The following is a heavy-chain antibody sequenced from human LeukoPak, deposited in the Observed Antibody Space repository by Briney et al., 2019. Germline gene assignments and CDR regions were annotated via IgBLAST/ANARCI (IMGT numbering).Heavy chain of an antibody. V-gene: IGHV4-34*01. D-gene: IGHD2-2*01. CDR2: INHSGST. CDR3: ARRRDCSSTSCLNWFDP. Sequence: PSEILSLTCAVYGGSFSGYYWSWIRQPPGKGLEWIGEINHSGSTNYNPSLKSRVTISVDTSKNQFSLKLSSVTAADTAVYYCARRRDCSSTSCLNWFDPWDQGTLVTVS. CDR1: GGSFSGYY. J-gene: IGHJ5*02.